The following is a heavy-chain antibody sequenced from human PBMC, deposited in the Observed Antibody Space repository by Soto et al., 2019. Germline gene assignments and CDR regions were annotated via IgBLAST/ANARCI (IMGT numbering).Heavy chain of an antibody. CDR1: GFTFSNAW. J-gene: IGHJ4*02. D-gene: IGHD3-3*01. CDR3: TTLDYYDFWSGYRDDY. V-gene: IGHV3-15*01. Sequence: GGSLRLSCAASGFTFSNAWMSWVRQAPGKGLEWAGRIKSKTDGGTTDYAAPVKGRFTISRDDSKNTLYLQMNSLKTEDTAVYYCTTLDYYDFWSGYRDDYWGQGTLVTVSS. CDR2: IKSKTDGGTT.